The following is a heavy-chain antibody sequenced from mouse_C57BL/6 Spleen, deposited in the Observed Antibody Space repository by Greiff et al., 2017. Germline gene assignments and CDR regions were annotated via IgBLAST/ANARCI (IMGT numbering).Heavy chain of an antibody. V-gene: IGHV1-42*01. CDR1: GYSFTGYY. Sequence: EVKLMESGPELVKPGASVKISCKASGYSFTGYYMNWVKQSPEKSLEWIGEINPSTGGTTYNQKFKAKATLTVDKSSSTAYMQLKSLTSEDSAVYYCARRVVAYYFDYWGQGTTLTVSS. J-gene: IGHJ2*01. CDR2: INPSTGGT. D-gene: IGHD1-1*01. CDR3: ARRVVAYYFDY.